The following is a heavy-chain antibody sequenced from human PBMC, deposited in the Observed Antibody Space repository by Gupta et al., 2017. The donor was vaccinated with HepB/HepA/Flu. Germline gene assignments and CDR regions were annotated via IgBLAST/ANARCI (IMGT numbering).Heavy chain of an antibody. CDR2: IWYVGSNK. CDR3: ASGYETPRY. CDR1: GFLVSGYG. J-gene: IGHJ4*02. D-gene: IGHD5-12*01. Sequence: QVQLVESGGGVVQPGRSLRLSCAASGFLVSGYGMHWVRQAPGKGLEWVAFIWYVGSNKYYADSVKGRFTISRDNSKNTLYLQMNSLRAEDTAVYYCASGYETPRYWGQGTLVTVSS. V-gene: IGHV3-33*01.